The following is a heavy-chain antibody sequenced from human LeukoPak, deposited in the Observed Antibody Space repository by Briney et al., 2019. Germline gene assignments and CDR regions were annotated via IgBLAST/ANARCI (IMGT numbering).Heavy chain of an antibody. J-gene: IGHJ4*02. V-gene: IGHV3-15*01. CDR2: IKSESDGGTT. CDR3: TTDRDGDYFRDY. CDR1: GFSFSNAW. D-gene: IGHD4-17*01. Sequence: GGSLRLSCAASGFSFSNAWMSWVRQAPGKGLEWVGRIKSESDGGTTDYAAPVKGRFTISRDDSKNTLYLQMNSLKTEDTAVYYCTTDRDGDYFRDYWGQGTLVTVSS.